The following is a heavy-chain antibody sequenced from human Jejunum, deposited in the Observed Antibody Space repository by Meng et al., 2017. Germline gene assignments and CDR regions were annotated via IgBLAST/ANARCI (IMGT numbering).Heavy chain of an antibody. CDR3: ISMKYDISGYFESY. CDR2: IRSKTNSYAT. CDR1: GFIFSGSA. V-gene: IGHV3-73*01. J-gene: IGHJ4*02. D-gene: IGHD3-22*01. Sequence: GSLRLSCAASGFIFSGSAMHWVRQASGKGLEWVARIRSKTNSYATAYAASVNGRFTISRDDSKNTAYLQMNSLKTEDTAVYYCISMKYDISGYFESYWGQGTLVTVSS.